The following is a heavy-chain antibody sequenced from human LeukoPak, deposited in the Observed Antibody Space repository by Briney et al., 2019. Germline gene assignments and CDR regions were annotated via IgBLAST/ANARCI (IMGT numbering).Heavy chain of an antibody. J-gene: IGHJ6*03. CDR1: GVSISSSNSY. Sequence: SETLSLTCTVSGVSISSSNSYWGWIRQPPGKGLEWIGSIYYSGNTYYNASLKSQVSISIDTSKNQFSLKLSSVTAADTAVYYCARGRRYQLLGKSYYYYYMDVWGKGTTVTVSS. CDR2: IYYSGNT. D-gene: IGHD2-2*01. V-gene: IGHV4-39*07. CDR3: ARGRRYQLLGKSYYYYYMDV.